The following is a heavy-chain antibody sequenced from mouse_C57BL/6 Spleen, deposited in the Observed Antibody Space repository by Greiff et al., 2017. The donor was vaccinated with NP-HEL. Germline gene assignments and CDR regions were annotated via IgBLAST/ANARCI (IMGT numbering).Heavy chain of an antibody. Sequence: VQLQQSGPELVKPGASVKISCKASGYAFSSSWMNWVKQRPGKGLEWIGRIYPGDGDTNYNGKFKGKATLTADKSSSTAYMQLSSLTSEDSAVYFCESLTAQATGVAYWGQGTLVTVSA. CDR1: GYAFSSSW. CDR3: ESLTAQATGVAY. V-gene: IGHV1-82*01. J-gene: IGHJ3*01. D-gene: IGHD3-2*02. CDR2: IYPGDGDT.